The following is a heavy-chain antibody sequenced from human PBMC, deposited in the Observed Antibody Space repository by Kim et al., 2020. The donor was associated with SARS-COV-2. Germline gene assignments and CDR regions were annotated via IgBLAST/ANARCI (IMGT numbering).Heavy chain of an antibody. J-gene: IGHJ4*02. D-gene: IGHD6-13*01. CDR3: AKDKSSYSSIWIPDY. V-gene: IGHV3-33*06. Sequence: SGGGRFTTSRDNSKNTLYLQMNSLRAEDTAVYYCAKDKSSYSSIWIPDYWGQGTLVTVSS.